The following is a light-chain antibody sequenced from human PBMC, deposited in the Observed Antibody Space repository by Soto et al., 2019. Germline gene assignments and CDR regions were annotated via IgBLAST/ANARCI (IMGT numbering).Light chain of an antibody. CDR2: DAS. CDR1: QRISRS. V-gene: IGKV1-5*01. J-gene: IGKJ3*01. Sequence: DIQMTQSPSTLSASVGDRVTITCRASQRISRSLAWYQQKSGKAPKLLIYDASCLESGVPSRFRGSGFGTEFTLTISGLQPDDFSTYYCQQYQSYFLPFGPGTTVDMK. CDR3: QQYQSYFLP.